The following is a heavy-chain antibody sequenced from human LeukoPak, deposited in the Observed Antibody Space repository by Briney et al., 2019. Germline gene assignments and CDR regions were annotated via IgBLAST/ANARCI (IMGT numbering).Heavy chain of an antibody. Sequence: PGGSLRLSCAASGFTFSSYAMSWVRQAPGKGLEWVSAISGSGGSTYYADSVKGRFTISRGNSKNTLYLQMNSLRAEDTAVYYCAKPIARYCSGGSCPFDYWGQGTLVTVSS. CDR3: AKPIARYCSGGSCPFDY. CDR1: GFTFSSYA. J-gene: IGHJ4*02. CDR2: ISGSGGST. V-gene: IGHV3-23*01. D-gene: IGHD2-15*01.